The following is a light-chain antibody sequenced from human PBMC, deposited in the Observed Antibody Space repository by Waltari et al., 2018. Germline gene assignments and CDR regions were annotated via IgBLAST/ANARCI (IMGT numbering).Light chain of an antibody. Sequence: EIVLTQSPGTASLSPGERVTLSCRASQSVSSSSLAWYQQKPGQAPRLVIYRASRRATGIPDRFSGSGSGTDFSLTISRLEPEDFAVYYYQQHGTLPATFGQGTKVEIK. CDR2: RAS. CDR3: QQHGTLPAT. V-gene: IGKV3-20*01. J-gene: IGKJ1*01. CDR1: QSVSSSS.